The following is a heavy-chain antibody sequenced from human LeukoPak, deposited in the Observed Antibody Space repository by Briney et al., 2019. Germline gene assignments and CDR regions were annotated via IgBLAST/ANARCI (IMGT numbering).Heavy chain of an antibody. CDR1: GGSITDYY. D-gene: IGHD3-3*01. Sequence: PSETLSLTCTVSGGSITDYYWSWIRQSAGKRLEWIGRIYSSGNTNLNPSLKSRVVMSIDTSKNQFSLNLTAVPAADTDVYYCARHDFWSGFPYWGQGALVTVSS. J-gene: IGHJ4*02. V-gene: IGHV4-4*07. CDR3: ARHDFWSGFPY. CDR2: IYSSGNT.